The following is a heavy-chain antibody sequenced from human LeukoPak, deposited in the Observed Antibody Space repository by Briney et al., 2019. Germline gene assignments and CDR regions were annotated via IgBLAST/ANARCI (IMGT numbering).Heavy chain of an antibody. Sequence: GGSLRLSCAASGFTFSDYYMSWIRQAPGKGLEWVSYISSSGSTIYYADSVKGRFTISRDNAKNSLYLQMNSPRAEDTAVYYCAREGGLGYCSSTSCRYYGMDVWGQGTTVTVSS. V-gene: IGHV3-11*01. D-gene: IGHD2-2*01. J-gene: IGHJ6*02. CDR1: GFTFSDYY. CDR2: ISSSGSTI. CDR3: AREGGLGYCSSTSCRYYGMDV.